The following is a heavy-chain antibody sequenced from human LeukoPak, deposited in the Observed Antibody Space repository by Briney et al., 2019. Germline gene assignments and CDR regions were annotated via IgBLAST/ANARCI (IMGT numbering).Heavy chain of an antibody. CDR2: ISGSGGST. V-gene: IGHV3-23*01. J-gene: IGHJ4*02. Sequence: QSGGSLRLSCAASGFTFSSYAMSWVRQAPGKGLEWASAISGSGGSTYYADSVKGRFTISRDNSKNTLYLQMNSLRAEDTAVYYCAKFSDIEVKGRSDDYVWGSYRYTYYFDYWGQGTLVTVSS. CDR3: AKFSDIEVKGRSDDYVWGSYRYTYYFDY. D-gene: IGHD3-16*02. CDR1: GFTFSSYA.